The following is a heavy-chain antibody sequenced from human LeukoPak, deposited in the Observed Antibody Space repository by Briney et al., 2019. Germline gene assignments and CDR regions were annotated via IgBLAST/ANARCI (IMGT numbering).Heavy chain of an antibody. Sequence: PSQTLSLTCTVSGGSISSGGHYWSWIRQHPGKGLEWIGYIYHSGSTYYNPSLKSRVTMSVDTSKNHFSLKLSSVTAADTAVYYCAREGGGAPYYDSSGYYYWGQGILVTVSS. CDR1: GGSISSGGHY. CDR2: IYHSGST. V-gene: IGHV4-31*03. CDR3: AREGGGAPYYDSSGYYY. J-gene: IGHJ4*02. D-gene: IGHD3-22*01.